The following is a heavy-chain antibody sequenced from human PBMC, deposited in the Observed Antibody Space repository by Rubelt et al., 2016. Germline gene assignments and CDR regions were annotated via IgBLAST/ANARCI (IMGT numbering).Heavy chain of an antibody. CDR3: ARDLEGGSLRL. D-gene: IGHD6-13*01. Sequence: QVQLQESGPGLVKPSQTLSVTCTVSGDSISSGGHYWTWIRQQPGKGLEWLGYFYYSATTSYNPSLQSRIAFSVDTSKNQVSLGLTPVTAADTAVYFCARDLEGGSLRLWGQGTLVSVSS. V-gene: IGHV4-31*03. CDR1: GDSISSGGHY. J-gene: IGHJ4*02. CDR2: FYYSATT.